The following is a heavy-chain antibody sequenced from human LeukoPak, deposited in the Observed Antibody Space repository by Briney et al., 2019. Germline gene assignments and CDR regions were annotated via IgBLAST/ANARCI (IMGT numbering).Heavy chain of an antibody. D-gene: IGHD3-10*02. V-gene: IGHV1-46*01. J-gene: IGHJ1*01. CDR1: GGTFSSYA. CDR2: INPSGGST. CDR3: ARGVFGELEKLMFQH. Sequence: ASVKVSCKASGGTFSSYAISWVRQAPGQGLEWMGIINPSGGSTSYPQKFQDRVTMTRDTSTSTVYMELSSLKSDDTAIYYCARGVFGELEKLMFQHWGQGTLVTVSS.